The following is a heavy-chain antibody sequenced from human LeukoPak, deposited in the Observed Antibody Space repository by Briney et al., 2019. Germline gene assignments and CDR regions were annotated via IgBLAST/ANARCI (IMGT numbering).Heavy chain of an antibody. CDR2: ISSSSSYI. CDR3: AKEEWGVGEFPLFMDV. J-gene: IGHJ6*03. V-gene: IGHV3-21*04. D-gene: IGHD3-10*01. CDR1: GFTFSSYS. Sequence: GGSLRLSCAASGFTFSSYSMNWVRQAPGKGLEWVSFISSSSSYIYYADSVKGRFTISRDKSKNTLYLQMNSLRAEDTAVYYCAKEEWGVGEFPLFMDVWGKGTTVTISS.